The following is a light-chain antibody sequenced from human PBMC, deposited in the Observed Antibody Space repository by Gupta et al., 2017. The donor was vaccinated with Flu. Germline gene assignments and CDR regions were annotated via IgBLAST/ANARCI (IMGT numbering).Light chain of an antibody. J-gene: IGKJ2*01. CDR3: QKRSNWPPYT. CDR1: QSVNTY. Sequence: EIELTQSPATLSLSPGERATLSCMASQSVNTYLAWYQKKPGQAPWLLIYDASNRATGIPARFSGSGSGTDFTLTISSLEPEDFAVYYCQKRSNWPPYTFGQGTRLEIK. CDR2: DAS. V-gene: IGKV3-11*01.